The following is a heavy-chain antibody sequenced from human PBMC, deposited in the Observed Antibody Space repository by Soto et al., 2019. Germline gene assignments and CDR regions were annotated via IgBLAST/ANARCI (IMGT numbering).Heavy chain of an antibody. CDR1: GFTFSSYA. V-gene: IGHV3-23*01. D-gene: IGHD3-3*01. CDR2: ISGSGGST. J-gene: IGHJ6*02. CDR3: AGITIFGVVIYYYYGMDV. Sequence: GGSLRLSCAASGFTFSSYAMSWVRQAPGKGLEWVSAISGSGGSTYYADSVKGRFTISRDNSKNTLYLQMNSLRAEDTAVYYCAGITIFGVVIYYYYGMDVWGQGTTVTVSS.